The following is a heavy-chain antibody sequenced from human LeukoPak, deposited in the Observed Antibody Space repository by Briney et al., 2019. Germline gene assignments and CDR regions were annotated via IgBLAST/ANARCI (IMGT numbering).Heavy chain of an antibody. CDR3: ARERGYSYEYYFDY. CDR1: GFTFSNAW. Sequence: GGSLRLSCAASGFTFSNAWMTWVRQAPGKRLEWVSVIYSGGSTYYADSVKGRFTISRDNSKNTLYLQMNSLRAEDTAVYYCARERGYSYEYYFDYWGQGTLVTVSS. CDR2: IYSGGST. D-gene: IGHD5-18*01. V-gene: IGHV3-66*01. J-gene: IGHJ4*02.